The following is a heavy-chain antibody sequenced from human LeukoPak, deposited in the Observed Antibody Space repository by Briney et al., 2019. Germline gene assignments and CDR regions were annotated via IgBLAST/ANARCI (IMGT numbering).Heavy chain of an antibody. D-gene: IGHD3-10*01. V-gene: IGHV3-30-3*01. CDR2: ISYDGSNK. CDR3: AKDGVVRGLGPYYFDS. CDR1: GFTFSSYA. J-gene: IGHJ4*02. Sequence: GGSLRLSCAASGFTFSSYAMHWVRQAPGKGLEWVAVISYDGSNKYYADSVKGRFTISRDISKNTVYLQMNSLKAEDTAVYYCAKDGVVRGLGPYYFDSWGQGSLVTVPS.